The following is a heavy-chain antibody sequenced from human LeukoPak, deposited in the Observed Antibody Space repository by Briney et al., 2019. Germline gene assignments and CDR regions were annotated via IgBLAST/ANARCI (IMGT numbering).Heavy chain of an antibody. D-gene: IGHD1-1*01. CDR2: LYYSGST. CDR3: ARADDDFTLFDY. V-gene: IGHV4-39*07. J-gene: IGHJ4*02. CDR1: GGSISSSSYY. Sequence: SETLSLTCTVSGGSISSSSYYWGWIRQPPGKGLEWIGSLYYSGSTYYNPSLKSRVTISVDTSKNQFSLKLTSVTAADTAMYYCARADDDFTLFDYWGQGTLVTVSS.